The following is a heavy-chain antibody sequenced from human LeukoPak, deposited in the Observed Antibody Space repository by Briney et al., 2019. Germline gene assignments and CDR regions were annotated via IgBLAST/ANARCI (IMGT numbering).Heavy chain of an antibody. V-gene: IGHV3-21*01. D-gene: IGHD2-21*02. CDR3: ARDLKSVVVTSYFDY. CDR2: ISSSSSYI. Sequence: GGSLRLSCAASGFTFSSYSMNWVRQAPGKGLEWVSSISSSSSYIYYADSVKGRFTISRDNAKNSLYLQMNSLRAEDTAVYYCARDLKSVVVTSYFDYWGQGTLVTVSS. CDR1: GFTFSSYS. J-gene: IGHJ4*02.